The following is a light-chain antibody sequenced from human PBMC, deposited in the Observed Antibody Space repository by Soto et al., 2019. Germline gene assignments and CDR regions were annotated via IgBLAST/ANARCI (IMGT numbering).Light chain of an antibody. V-gene: IGLV2-8*01. J-gene: IGLJ1*01. CDR3: NSYVAGRTV. CDR2: EVS. Sequence: QSVLTQAPSASGSPGQSVTISCTGTSGDVGKYDYVSWFQHHPGKAPKLIIYEVSKRPSGVPDRFSGSKSGSTASLTVSGLQTEDEADYYCNSYVAGRTVFATGPKATVL. CDR1: SGDVGKYDY.